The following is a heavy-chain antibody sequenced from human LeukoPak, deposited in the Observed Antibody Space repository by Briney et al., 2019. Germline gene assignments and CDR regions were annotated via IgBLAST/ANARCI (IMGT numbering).Heavy chain of an antibody. D-gene: IGHD6-19*01. CDR2: IYSDGSRT. CDR3: VKSPGSGWPV. J-gene: IGHJ4*02. Sequence: GSLRLSCAASGFTFSSFAMHWVRQAPGKGPEYLSAIYSDGSRTYYADSVKGRFTISRDNSKNTLYFEMSSLRVEDTAVYYCVKSPGSGWPVWGQGTLLTVSS. CDR1: GFTFSSFA. V-gene: IGHV3-64D*06.